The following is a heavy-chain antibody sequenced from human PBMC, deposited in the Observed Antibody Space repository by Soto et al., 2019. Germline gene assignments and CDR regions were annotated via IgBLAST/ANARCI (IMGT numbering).Heavy chain of an antibody. V-gene: IGHV4-59*01. CDR2: VYYSGAA. J-gene: IGHJ1*01. D-gene: IGHD3-16*02. CDR1: GGAITSDF. CDR3: AGDHGSYPNT. Sequence: QVQLQESGPGLVKPSETLSLTCNVSGGAITSDFWSWIRQPPGKGLEWIGYVYYSGAADYNPSLKPRVTISIATSRTQFSLRLASATAADTGVYYCAGDHGSYPNTWGQGILVNVSS.